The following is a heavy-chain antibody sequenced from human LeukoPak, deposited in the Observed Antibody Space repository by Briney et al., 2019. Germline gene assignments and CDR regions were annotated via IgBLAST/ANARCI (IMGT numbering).Heavy chain of an antibody. CDR1: GGSISSGSYY. CDR3: ARASGYDWESFYDY. CDR2: IYTSGST. D-gene: IGHD5-12*01. V-gene: IGHV4-61*02. J-gene: IGHJ4*02. Sequence: SETLSLTCTVSGGSISSGSYYWSWIRQPAGKGLEWIGRIYTSGSTNYNPSLKSRVTISVDTSKNQFSLKLSSVTAADTAVYYCARASGYDWESFYDYWGQGTLVTVSS.